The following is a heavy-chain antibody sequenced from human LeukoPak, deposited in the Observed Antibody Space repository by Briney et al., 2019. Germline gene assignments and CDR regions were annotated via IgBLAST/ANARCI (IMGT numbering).Heavy chain of an antibody. Sequence: DPGGSLRLSCAASGFTFSNYWMTWVRQAPGKGLEWVANIKQDGSEIFYVDSVKGRFTISRDNAKNTLYLQMNSLRAEDTAVYYCARGLAVAGPREDYWGQGTLVTVSS. D-gene: IGHD6-19*01. J-gene: IGHJ4*02. V-gene: IGHV3-7*04. CDR2: IKQDGSEI. CDR1: GFTFSNYW. CDR3: ARGLAVAGPREDY.